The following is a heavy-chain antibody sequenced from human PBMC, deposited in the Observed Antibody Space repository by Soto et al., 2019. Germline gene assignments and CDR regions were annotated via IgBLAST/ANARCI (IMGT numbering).Heavy chain of an antibody. CDR2: LSGSGGST. CDR3: ARAWEGGLAY. D-gene: IGHD1-26*01. CDR1: GFTFSGFA. V-gene: IGHV3-23*01. J-gene: IGHJ1*01. Sequence: GGSLRLSCAGSGFTFSGFAMTWVRQAPGEGLEWVSRLSGSGGSTYYADSVKGRFTISRDNSKNTLYLQMNSLRAEDTAVYYCARAWEGGLAYWGQGTLVTVSS.